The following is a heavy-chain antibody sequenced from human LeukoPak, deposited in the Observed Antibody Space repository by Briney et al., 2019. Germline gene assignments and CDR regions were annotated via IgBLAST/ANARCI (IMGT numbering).Heavy chain of an antibody. D-gene: IGHD3-22*01. Sequence: PGGSLRLSCAASAFTFSSYGMHWVRQAPGKGLEWVAFIRYDGINKYYADSVKGRFTISRDNSKTALYLQMNSLRAEDTAVYYCAMNYYDSSGFGCRLDYWGEGALVTVSS. V-gene: IGHV3-30*02. J-gene: IGHJ4*02. CDR3: AMNYYDSSGFGCRLDY. CDR2: IRYDGINK. CDR1: AFTFSSYG.